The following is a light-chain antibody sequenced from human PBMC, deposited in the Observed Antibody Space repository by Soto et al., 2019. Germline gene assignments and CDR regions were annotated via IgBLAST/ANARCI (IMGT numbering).Light chain of an antibody. CDR3: QQYSEWPLT. CDR2: ATS. V-gene: IGKV3-15*01. CDR1: QRVSSK. Sequence: EIVMTQSPATLSVSPGERATLSCRASQRVSSKLDWFQQQPGRAPRLLIYATSARATGIPARFSGSGSGTEFTLTISSLQSEDFAVYYGQQYSEWPLTFGGGTRVEIK. J-gene: IGKJ4*01.